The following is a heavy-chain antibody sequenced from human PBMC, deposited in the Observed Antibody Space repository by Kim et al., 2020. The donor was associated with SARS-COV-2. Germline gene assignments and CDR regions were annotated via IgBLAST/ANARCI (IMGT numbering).Heavy chain of an antibody. J-gene: IGHJ3*02. Sequence: RVTISVDTSKSQFSLKLSSVTAADTAVYYCARGGYSSGWSPRNKDAFDIWGQGTMVTVSS. V-gene: IGHV4-34*01. CDR3: ARGGYSSGWSPRNKDAFDI. D-gene: IGHD6-19*01.